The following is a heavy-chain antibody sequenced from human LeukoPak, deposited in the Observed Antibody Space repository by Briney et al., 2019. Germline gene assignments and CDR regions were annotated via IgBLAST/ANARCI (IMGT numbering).Heavy chain of an antibody. D-gene: IGHD4-23*01. V-gene: IGHV4-59*08. CDR3: AGLRSTVAWASFDY. CDR1: GSIISYY. CDR2: SYFTGNP. Sequence: SETLSPTCTVSGSIISYYWTWIRQPPGKGLEWIGHSYFTGNPNYNPSLKSRVTISVDPPKNQFSLKLTSVTAADTAVYYCAGLRSTVAWASFDYWGQGILATVSS. J-gene: IGHJ4*02.